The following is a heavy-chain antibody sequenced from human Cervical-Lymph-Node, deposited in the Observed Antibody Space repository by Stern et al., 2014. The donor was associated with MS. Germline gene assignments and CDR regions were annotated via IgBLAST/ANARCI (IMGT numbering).Heavy chain of an antibody. CDR2: ISAYNGNI. V-gene: IGHV1-18*01. CDR1: GFTFSNYG. D-gene: IGHD1-26*01. Sequence: VQSGPEVKKPGASVKVSCKASGFTFSNYGLSWVRQAPGQGLEWMGWISAYNGNIDLAQKFQGRLTMTTDTSTSTVYMELNSLRSDDTAEYYCMRDRGRVATTTGDFWGQGTLVTVTT. J-gene: IGHJ4*02. CDR3: MRDRGRVATTTGDF.